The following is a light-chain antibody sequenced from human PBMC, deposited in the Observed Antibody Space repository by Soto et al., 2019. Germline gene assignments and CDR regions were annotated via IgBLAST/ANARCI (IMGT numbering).Light chain of an antibody. Sequence: EIVLMQSPGTLSLSPGESATLSCRASQSVSRSYIAWYHQKPGQAPRLLIYGASSRATGIPDRFSGSGSGTDFTLTISRLEPEDFAVYYCHQYDVSPRTFGQGTKVEIK. CDR3: HQYDVSPRT. V-gene: IGKV3-20*01. CDR2: GAS. CDR1: QSVSRSY. J-gene: IGKJ1*01.